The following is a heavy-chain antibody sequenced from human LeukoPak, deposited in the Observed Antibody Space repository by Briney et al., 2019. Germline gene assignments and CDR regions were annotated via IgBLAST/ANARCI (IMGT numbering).Heavy chain of an antibody. Sequence: PGRSLRLSXTTSRFTFVDYTMSWVRQAPGKGLEWVGFIRSKAYGGKTDYAASVTGRFTISRDDSKSVAYLQMSSLKTEDTAVYYCTRGYSGSYFYYFDYWGQGALVTVSS. CDR3: TRGYSGSYFYYFDY. D-gene: IGHD1-26*01. CDR1: RFTFVDYT. CDR2: IRSKAYGGKT. J-gene: IGHJ4*02. V-gene: IGHV3-49*04.